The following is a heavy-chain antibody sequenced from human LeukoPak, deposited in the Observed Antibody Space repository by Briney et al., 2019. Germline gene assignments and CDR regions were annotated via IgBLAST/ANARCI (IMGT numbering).Heavy chain of an antibody. CDR1: GFIFSTYG. V-gene: IGHV3-33*01. CDR3: VREKSGYTNGWYLFDY. D-gene: IGHD6-19*01. Sequence: GGSLRLSCEASGFIFSTYGVHWVRQAPGKGLEWVAVIWYDGSNKYYADSVKGRFTISRDNSKNTLYLQMSSLRAEDTAVYYCVREKSGYTNGWYLFDYWGQGTLVTVSS. J-gene: IGHJ4*02. CDR2: IWYDGSNK.